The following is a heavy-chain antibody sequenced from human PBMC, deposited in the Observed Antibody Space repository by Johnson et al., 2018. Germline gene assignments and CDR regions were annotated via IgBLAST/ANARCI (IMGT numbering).Heavy chain of an antibody. CDR2: ISYTGRT. CDR1: GGSISGYF. V-gene: IGHV4-59*01. Sequence: QVQLRESGPGLVESSETLSLTCTVSGGSISGYFWTWIRQPPGKGLEWVGYISYTGRTNYNPSLKSLVTMSVDTSKNQFSLEVNSMTAADTAVYYCARLCATSVRSCSYYGLDVWGQGTTVTVSS. J-gene: IGHJ6*02. CDR3: ARLCATSVRSCSYYGLDV. D-gene: IGHD3-10*01.